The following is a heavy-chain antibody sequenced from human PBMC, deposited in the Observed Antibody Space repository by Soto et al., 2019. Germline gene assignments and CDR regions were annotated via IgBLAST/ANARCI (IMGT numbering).Heavy chain of an antibody. CDR2: IWYDGSNK. J-gene: IGHJ4*02. CDR3: ARDALPFYGSGSYSDY. V-gene: IGHV3-33*01. D-gene: IGHD3-10*01. CDR1: GFTFSSYG. Sequence: GGSLRLSCAASGFTFSSYGMHWVRQAPGKGLEWVAVIWYDGSNKYYADSVKGRFTISRDNSKNTLYLQMNSLRAEDTAVYYCARDALPFYGSGSYSDYWGQGTLVTVSS.